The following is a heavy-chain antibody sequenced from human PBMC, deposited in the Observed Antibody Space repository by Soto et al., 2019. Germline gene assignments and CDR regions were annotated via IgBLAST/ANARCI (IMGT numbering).Heavy chain of an antibody. D-gene: IGHD3-3*01. J-gene: IGHJ5*02. CDR3: AKGLNKVKIPLRFLEWLAGPMGFDP. CDR1: GFTFSSYG. CDR2: ISYDGSNK. V-gene: IGHV3-30*18. Sequence: LRLSCAASGFTFSSYGMHWVRQAPGKGLEWVAVISYDGSNKYYADSVKGRFTISRDNSKNTLYLQMNSLRAEDTAVYYCAKGLNKVKIPLRFLEWLAGPMGFDPWGQGTLVTVSS.